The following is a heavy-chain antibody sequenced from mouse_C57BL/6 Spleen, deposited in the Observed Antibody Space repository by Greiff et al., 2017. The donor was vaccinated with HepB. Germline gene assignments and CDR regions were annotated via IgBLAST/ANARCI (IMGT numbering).Heavy chain of an antibody. CDR1: GYSFTGYF. CDR2: INPYNGDT. V-gene: IGHV1-20*01. Sequence: VQLQQSGPELVKPGDSVKISCKASGYSFTGYFMNWVMQSHGKSLEWIGRINPYNGDTFYNQKFKGKATLTVDKSSSTAHMELRSLTSEDSAVYYCARSGGPHYAMDYWGQGTSVTVSS. J-gene: IGHJ4*01. CDR3: ARSGGPHYAMDY. D-gene: IGHD3-1*01.